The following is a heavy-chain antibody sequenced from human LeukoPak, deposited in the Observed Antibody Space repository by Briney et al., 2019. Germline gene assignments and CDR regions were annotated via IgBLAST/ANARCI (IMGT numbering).Heavy chain of an antibody. CDR3: ARDKGFGGSSFDY. Sequence: PGGSLRLSCVVSGFMFNNYWMSWVREAPGKGLEWVATIMQDGSDKYFLDSVRGRFTISRDNAENSLYLQMNSLRAEDTAVYYCARDKGFGGSSFDYWGQGTLVTVSS. V-gene: IGHV3-7*01. J-gene: IGHJ4*02. CDR1: GFMFNNYW. CDR2: IMQDGSDK. D-gene: IGHD3-10*01.